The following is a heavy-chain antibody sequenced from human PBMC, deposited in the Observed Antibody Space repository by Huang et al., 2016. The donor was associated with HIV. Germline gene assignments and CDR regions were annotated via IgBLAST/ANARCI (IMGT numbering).Heavy chain of an antibody. CDR3: AKDRDVDGGLYRGFFDY. CDR2: IRYDGKNK. J-gene: IGHJ4*02. CDR1: GLTFISYG. V-gene: IGHV3-30*02. D-gene: IGHD3-10*01. Sequence: QVQLVESGGGVVQPGGSLRLSCAASGLTFISYGLHWVRQAPGKGLEWVAVIRYDGKNKCYGYSVKGRVTISRDDSSNTVFLQMNNLRTDDTAVYFCAKDRDVDGGLYRGFFDYWGQGTLVTVSS.